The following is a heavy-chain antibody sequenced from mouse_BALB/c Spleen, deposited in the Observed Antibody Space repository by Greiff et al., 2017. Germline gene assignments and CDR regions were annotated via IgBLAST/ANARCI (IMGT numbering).Heavy chain of an antibody. CDR1: GFTFSSFG. Sequence: DVKLVESGGGLVQPGGSRKLSCAASGFTFSSFGMHWVRQAPEKGLEWVAYISSGSSTIYYADTVKGRFTISRDNPKNTLFLQLTSLRSEDTAMYYCASDYYGSSFAYWGQGTLVTVSA. CDR3: ASDYYGSSFAY. D-gene: IGHD1-1*01. J-gene: IGHJ3*01. CDR2: ISSGSSTI. V-gene: IGHV5-17*02.